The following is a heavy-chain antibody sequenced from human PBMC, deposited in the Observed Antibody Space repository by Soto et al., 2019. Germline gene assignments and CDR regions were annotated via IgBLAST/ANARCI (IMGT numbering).Heavy chain of an antibody. Sequence: VQLVESGGGLVKPGGSLRLSCAASGFAFSSYSMNWVRQAPGKGLEWVSSISSSTTYINYADSVRGRFTISRDNAKNALYLKMNSLRAEDTAVYYCATGGGVGGTALDYWGQGTLVIVSS. CDR1: GFAFSSYS. CDR3: ATGGGVGGTALDY. CDR2: ISSSTTYI. V-gene: IGHV3-21*06. D-gene: IGHD1-26*01. J-gene: IGHJ4*02.